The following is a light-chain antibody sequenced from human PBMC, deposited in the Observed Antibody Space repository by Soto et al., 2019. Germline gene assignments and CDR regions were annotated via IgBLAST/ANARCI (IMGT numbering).Light chain of an antibody. CDR2: GAS. CDR3: QQRSDWPPIT. V-gene: IGKV3-11*01. CDR1: QSVNIY. Sequence: IMMTQSPATLSVYTGERATLSCRASQSVNIYLAWYQQKPGQAPRLLIFGASYRATGIPARFSGSGSGTDFTLTISSLEPEDFAVYYCQQRSDWPPITFGQGTRLEI. J-gene: IGKJ5*01.